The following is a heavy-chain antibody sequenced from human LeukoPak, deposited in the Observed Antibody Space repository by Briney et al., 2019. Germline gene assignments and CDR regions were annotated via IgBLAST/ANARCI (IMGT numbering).Heavy chain of an antibody. CDR2: NSGSGGST. CDR3: ARPVGATGDNWFDP. J-gene: IGHJ5*02. V-gene: IGHV3-23*01. D-gene: IGHD1-26*01. CDR1: GFTFSSYA. Sequence: GGSLRLSCAASGFTFSSYAMSWVRRAPGKGLEWVSANSGSGGSTYYADSVKGRFTISRDNSKNTLYLQMNSLRAEDTTVYYCARPVGATGDNWFDPWGQGTLVTVSS.